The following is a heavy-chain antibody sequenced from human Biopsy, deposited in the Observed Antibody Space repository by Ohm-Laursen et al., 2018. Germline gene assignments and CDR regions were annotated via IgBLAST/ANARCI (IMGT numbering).Heavy chain of an antibody. J-gene: IGHJ4*02. CDR3: GNEVYGRDY. Sequence: PGTLSLTCTVYGATFSDYYWSWIRQPPGEGLEWIGQINQSGETKYNPSLQSRVTISAEVSKNQFSLKLRSLTAADTAIYYCGNEVYGRDYWGQGARVTVSS. CDR2: INQSGET. V-gene: IGHV4-34*08. CDR1: GATFSDYY. D-gene: IGHD4-17*01.